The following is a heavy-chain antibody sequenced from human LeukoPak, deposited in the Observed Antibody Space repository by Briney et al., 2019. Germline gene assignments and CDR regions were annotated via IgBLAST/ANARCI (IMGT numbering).Heavy chain of an antibody. CDR3: ARSGYSYGKNQRGEGTESFDY. CDR1: GFTFSSYG. D-gene: IGHD5-18*01. Sequence: PGGSLRLSCAASGFTFSSYGMHWVRQAPGKGLEWVSYINSSGRTRNFADSMKGRFTISRDNAKKLLHLQMNSLRADETAVYYCARSGYSYGKNQRGEGTESFDYWGQGTLVTVSS. CDR2: INSSGRTR. V-gene: IGHV3-48*04. J-gene: IGHJ4*02.